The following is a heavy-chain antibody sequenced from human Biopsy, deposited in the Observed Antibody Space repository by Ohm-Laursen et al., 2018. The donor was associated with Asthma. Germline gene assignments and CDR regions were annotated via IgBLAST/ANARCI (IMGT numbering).Heavy chain of an antibody. J-gene: IGHJ4*02. D-gene: IGHD4-17*01. V-gene: IGHV1-24*01. CDR3: ASDFPKDYVRYNFQF. Sequence: VKVSCKISGYSLTDLSMHWVRQAPGQGLEWMGGHDHEEGGTVNARRFQGRVTMTEGTSTDTAYMELSSLSSDDTAVYYCASDFPKDYVRYNFQFWGQGTLVTVSS. CDR2: HDHEEGGT. CDR1: GYSLTDLS.